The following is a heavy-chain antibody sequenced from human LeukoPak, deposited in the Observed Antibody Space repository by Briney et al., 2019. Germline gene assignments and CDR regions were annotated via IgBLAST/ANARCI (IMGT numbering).Heavy chain of an antibody. CDR2: IYSSGGT. J-gene: IGHJ4*02. CDR3: ARETATLTYFDY. V-gene: IGHV4-61*02. CDR1: GGSIGSGTYY. D-gene: IGHD5-12*01. Sequence: SQTLSLTCTVSGGSIGSGTYYWSWIRQPAGKELEWVGRIYSSGGTNYNPSLKSRVTISVDTSKNQFSLQLSSVTAADTAVYYCARETATLTYFDYWGQGTLVTVSS.